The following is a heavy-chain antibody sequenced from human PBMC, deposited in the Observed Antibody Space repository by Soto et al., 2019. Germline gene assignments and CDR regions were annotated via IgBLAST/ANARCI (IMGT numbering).Heavy chain of an antibody. J-gene: IGHJ6*02. Sequence: LSLTCTVSGGSISSYYWSWIRQPPGKGLEWIGYIYYSGSTNYNPSLKSRVTISVDTSKNQFSLKLSSVTAADTAVYYCARGMGQYYYYYGMDVWGRGTTVTVS. D-gene: IGHD2-8*01. CDR3: ARGMGQYYYYYGMDV. V-gene: IGHV4-59*01. CDR2: IYYSGST. CDR1: GGSISSYY.